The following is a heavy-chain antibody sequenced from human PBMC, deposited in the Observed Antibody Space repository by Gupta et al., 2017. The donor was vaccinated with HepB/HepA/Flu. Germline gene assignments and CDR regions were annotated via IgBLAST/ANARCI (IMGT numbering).Heavy chain of an antibody. CDR2: ISYDGSNK. V-gene: IGHV3-30-3*01. D-gene: IGHD6-19*01. J-gene: IGHJ4*02. Sequence: QVQLVESGGGVVQPGRSLRLSCAPSGFTFSSYAMPWVRQAPGKGLEWVAVISYDGSNKYYADSVKGRFTISRDNSKNTLYLQMNSLRAEDTAVYYCARGDDYSGWPQISSVMLFDYWGQGTLVTVSS. CDR3: ARGDDYSGWPQISSVMLFDY. CDR1: GFTFSSYA.